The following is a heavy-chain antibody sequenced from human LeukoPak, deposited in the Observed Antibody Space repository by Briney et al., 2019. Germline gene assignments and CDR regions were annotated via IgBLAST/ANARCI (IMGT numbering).Heavy chain of an antibody. D-gene: IGHD1-14*01. Sequence: GGSLRLSCAASGFTFSSYAMSWGRQAPGKGLEGGSAISGSGGSTYYADSVKGRFTISRDNSKNSLYLQMNSLRAEDTAVYYCARALGPDYYYYYMDVWGKGTTVTVSS. CDR1: GFTFSSYA. J-gene: IGHJ6*03. V-gene: IGHV3-23*01. CDR2: ISGSGGST. CDR3: ARALGPDYYYYYMDV.